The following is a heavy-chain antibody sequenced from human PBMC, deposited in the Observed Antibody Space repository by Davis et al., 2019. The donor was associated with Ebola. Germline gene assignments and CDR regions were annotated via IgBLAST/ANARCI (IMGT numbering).Heavy chain of an antibody. J-gene: IGHJ3*02. D-gene: IGHD1-26*01. CDR3: AKDTSNIWFDI. CDR1: RSTSNRYG. CDR2: ISYDGSSE. V-gene: IGHV3-30*18. Sequence: GESLKISCAASRSTSNRYGLHRVRQAPGKRLERVAVISYDGSSEDYEDTVKGRFTISRDDSKKMLYLQMNSLRPEDTADYYCAKDTSNIWFDIWGKGTMVTVST.